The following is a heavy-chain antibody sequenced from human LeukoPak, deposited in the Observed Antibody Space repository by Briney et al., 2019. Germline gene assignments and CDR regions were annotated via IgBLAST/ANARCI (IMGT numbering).Heavy chain of an antibody. Sequence: SETLSLTCTVSGGSISSYYWSWIRQPPGKGLKWIGNIYYSAYTTYSPSLRSRVTISVDTSKNQFSLKLSSVTAADTAVYYCARETTQKGAHYMDVWGKGTTITISS. J-gene: IGHJ6*03. D-gene: IGHD1-14*01. CDR2: IYYSAYT. CDR1: GGSISSYY. V-gene: IGHV4-59*01. CDR3: ARETTQKGAHYMDV.